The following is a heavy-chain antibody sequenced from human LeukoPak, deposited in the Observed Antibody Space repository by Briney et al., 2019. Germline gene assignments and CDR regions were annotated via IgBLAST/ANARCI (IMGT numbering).Heavy chain of an antibody. CDR2: MNPNSGNT. D-gene: IGHD3-3*01. Sequence: ASVKVSCKASGYTFTSYDINWVRQATGQGLEWMGWMNPNSGNTGYAQKFQGGVTMTRNTSISTAYMELSSLRSEDTAVYYCARVTYYDFWSGYLSYENAFDIWGQGTMVTVSS. J-gene: IGHJ3*02. V-gene: IGHV1-8*01. CDR3: ARVTYYDFWSGYLSYENAFDI. CDR1: GYTFTSYD.